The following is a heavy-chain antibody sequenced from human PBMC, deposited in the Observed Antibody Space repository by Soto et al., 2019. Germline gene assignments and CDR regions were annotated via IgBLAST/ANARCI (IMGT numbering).Heavy chain of an antibody. CDR2: INHSGST. CDR3: ARGRSCSGGSCYLRYYYYYMDV. V-gene: IGHV4-34*01. Sequence: SETPSLSCAVCGGSVCGYYWSGIRQHPGKGLEWIGEINHSGSTNYNPSLKSRVTISVDTSKNQFSLKLSSVTAADTAVYYCARGRSCSGGSCYLRYYYYYMDVWGKGTTVTVSS. J-gene: IGHJ6*03. CDR1: GGSVCGYY. D-gene: IGHD2-15*01.